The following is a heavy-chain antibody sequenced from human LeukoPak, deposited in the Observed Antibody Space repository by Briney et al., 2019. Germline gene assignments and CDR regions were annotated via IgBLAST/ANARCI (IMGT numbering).Heavy chain of an antibody. CDR2: ISYDGSNK. Sequence: GGSLRFSGAASGLTFSSYAMHWVRQAPGKGLEWVAVISYDGSNKYYADSVKGRFTISRDNSKNTLYLQMNSLRAEDTAVYYCARDGPTAYFDYWGQGTLVTVSS. CDR1: GLTFSSYA. V-gene: IGHV3-30-3*01. D-gene: IGHD5-18*01. CDR3: ARDGPTAYFDY. J-gene: IGHJ4*02.